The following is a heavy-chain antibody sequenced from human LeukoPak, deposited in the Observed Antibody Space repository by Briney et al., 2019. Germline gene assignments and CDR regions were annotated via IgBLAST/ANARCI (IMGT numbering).Heavy chain of an antibody. CDR2: IYYSGNT. Sequence: SETLSLTCIVSGGSMNNYYWSWIRQPPGKGLEWIGYIYYSGNTNYNPSLKSRVTISVDTSKNQFSLKLSSVTAADTAVYYCATDNSYGSGSYYTWGQGTLVTVSS. CDR1: GGSMNNYY. V-gene: IGHV4-59*01. J-gene: IGHJ4*02. CDR3: ATDNSYGSGSYYT. D-gene: IGHD3-10*01.